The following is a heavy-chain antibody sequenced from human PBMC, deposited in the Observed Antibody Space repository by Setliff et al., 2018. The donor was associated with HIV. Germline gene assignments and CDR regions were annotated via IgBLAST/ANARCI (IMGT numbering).Heavy chain of an antibody. D-gene: IGHD6-13*01. J-gene: IGHJ1*01. CDR1: GGSFSAYY. V-gene: IGHV4-34*01. CDR2: INHSGST. CDR3: ARVPTSSWYVTTQRTKEYFQQ. Sequence: SETLSLTCAVYGGSFSAYYWSWIRQPPGKGLEWIGEINHSGSTNYNPSLKSRVTISVDTSKNQFSLRLSSVTAADTAIYYCARVPTSSWYVTTQRTKEYFQQWGQGTLVTVS.